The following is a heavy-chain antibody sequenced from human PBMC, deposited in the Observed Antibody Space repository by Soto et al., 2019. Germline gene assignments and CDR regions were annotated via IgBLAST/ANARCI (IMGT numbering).Heavy chain of an antibody. D-gene: IGHD5-12*01. CDR3: ARFGSRDGYALFY. J-gene: IGHJ4*02. CDR1: GGSISSYY. Sequence: SETLSLTCTVSGGSISSYYWSWIRQPPGKGLEWIGYIYYSGSTNYNPSLKSRVTISVDTSKNQFSLKLSSVTAADTAVYYCARFGSRDGYALFYWGQGTLVTVSS. V-gene: IGHV4-59*01. CDR2: IYYSGST.